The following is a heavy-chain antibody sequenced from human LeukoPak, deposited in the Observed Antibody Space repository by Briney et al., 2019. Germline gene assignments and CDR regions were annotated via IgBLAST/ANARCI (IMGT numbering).Heavy chain of an antibody. CDR3: AKSYNGYESKPDY. CDR1: GFTFSSYS. CDR2: ISSSSSYI. V-gene: IGHV3-21*01. J-gene: IGHJ4*02. D-gene: IGHD5-12*01. Sequence: GGSLRLSCAASGFTFSSYSMNWVRQAPGKGLEWVSSISSSSSYIYYADSVKGRFTISRDNAKNSLYLQMNSLRAEDTAVYYCAKSYNGYESKPDYWGQGTLVTVSS.